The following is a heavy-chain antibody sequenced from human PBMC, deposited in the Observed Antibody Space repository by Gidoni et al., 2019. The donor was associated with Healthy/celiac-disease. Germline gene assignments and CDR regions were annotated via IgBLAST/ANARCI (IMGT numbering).Heavy chain of an antibody. CDR3: ARAPGIAPKFDP. V-gene: IGHV4-59*01. J-gene: IGHJ5*02. CDR1: GGSIRSYY. CDR2: IYYSGST. Sequence: QVQLQASGPGLVKPSETLSLTCTVSGGSIRSYYWSWIRQPPGKGLEWIGYIYYSGSTNYNPSLKSRVTISVDTSKNQFSLKLSSVTAADTAVYYCARAPGIAPKFDPWGQGTLVTVSS. D-gene: IGHD6-13*01.